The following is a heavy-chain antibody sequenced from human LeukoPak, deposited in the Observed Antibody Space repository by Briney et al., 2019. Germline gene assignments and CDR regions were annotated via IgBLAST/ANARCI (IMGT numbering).Heavy chain of an antibody. D-gene: IGHD3-22*01. CDR2: ISHTENT. Sequence: SGTLSLTCAVSGDSISSSNWWSWVRQPPGKGLEWIAEISHTENTNYNPSLESRVTISLDKSKNQFSLKLSSVTAADTAVYYCARLGGSSGYYYVDYWGQGTLVTVSS. CDR1: GDSISSSNW. CDR3: ARLGGSSGYYYVDY. J-gene: IGHJ4*02. V-gene: IGHV4-4*02.